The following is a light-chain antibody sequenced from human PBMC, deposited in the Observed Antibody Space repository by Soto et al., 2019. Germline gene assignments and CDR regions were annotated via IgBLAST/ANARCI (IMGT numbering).Light chain of an antibody. CDR3: MQALQTPYT. Sequence: DIVMTQSPLSHPVTPGEPASMSCRYSQSLLHSDGYNYLDWYLQKPGEAPQLLIYLGSNRASGVPDRFSGSGSGTDFTLKISRVEAEDVGLYFCMQALQTPYTFGQGSSLDIK. J-gene: IGKJ2*01. V-gene: IGKV2-28*01. CDR2: LGS. CDR1: QSLLHSDGYNY.